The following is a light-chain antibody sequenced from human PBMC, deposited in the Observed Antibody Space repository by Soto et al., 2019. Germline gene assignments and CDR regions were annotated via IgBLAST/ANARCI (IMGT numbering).Light chain of an antibody. Sequence: EMVMTQSPATLSVSPGERATLSCRASQSVSSNLAWYQQQPGQAPRLLIYGASTRATGFPARFSGSGSGTEFTLTISSLQSEDFAVYYCQQYNNWPLTFGGGTKVDIK. CDR3: QQYNNWPLT. J-gene: IGKJ4*01. CDR2: GAS. CDR1: QSVSSN. V-gene: IGKV3-15*01.